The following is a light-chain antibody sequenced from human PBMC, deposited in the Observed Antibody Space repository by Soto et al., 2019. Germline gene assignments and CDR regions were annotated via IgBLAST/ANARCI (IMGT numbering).Light chain of an antibody. CDR2: EVS. J-gene: IGLJ2*01. CDR1: SSDIGASNY. V-gene: IGLV2-8*01. CDR3: SSSAGTNQMV. Sequence: QSALTQPPSASGSPGQSVTISCTGTSSDIGASNYVSWYQQHPGKAPKLIISEVSKRPSGVPDRFSGSKSGNTASLSVSGLQGEDEADYYCSSSAGTNQMVFGGGTKLTVL.